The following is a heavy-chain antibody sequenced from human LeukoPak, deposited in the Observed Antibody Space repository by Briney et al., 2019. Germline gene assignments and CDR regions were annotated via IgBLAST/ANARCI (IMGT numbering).Heavy chain of an antibody. V-gene: IGHV1-2*02. D-gene: IGHD2-2*01. Sequence: ASVKVSCKASGYTFTSYDINWVRQATGQGLEWMGWINPNSGGTNYAQKFQGRVTMTRDTSISTAYMELSRLRSDDTAVYYCARAGNCSSTSCYLGGNWFDPWGQGTLVTVSS. J-gene: IGHJ5*02. CDR1: GYTFTSYD. CDR2: INPNSGGT. CDR3: ARAGNCSSTSCYLGGNWFDP.